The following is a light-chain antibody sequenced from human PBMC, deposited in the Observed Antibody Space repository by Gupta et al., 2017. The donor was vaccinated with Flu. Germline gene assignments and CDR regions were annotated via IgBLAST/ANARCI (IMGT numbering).Light chain of an antibody. V-gene: IGKV1-39*01. CDR3: QQYYRTPRT. J-gene: IGKJ1*01. CDR1: QSIGTD. Sequence: DIQMTQSPSSLSASGGDRVTIPRRASQSIGTDLNWYQQKPGKAPKLLISAASSLQSGVPSRFSGSRSGTDFTRTISDLQPEDFATYYCQQYYRTPRTCGQETKVEI. CDR2: AAS.